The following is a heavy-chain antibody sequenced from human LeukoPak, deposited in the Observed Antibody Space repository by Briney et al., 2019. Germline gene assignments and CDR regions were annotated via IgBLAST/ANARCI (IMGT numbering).Heavy chain of an antibody. Sequence: GASLKVSCKASGYTFTSYGISWVRQAPGQGLEWMGWISAYNGNTNYAQKYQARVTMTTDTSTSTAYMELRSLRSEDTAVYYCASCVAYYYYMDVWGKGTTVTVSS. CDR1: GYTFTSYG. CDR2: ISAYNGNT. V-gene: IGHV1-18*01. CDR3: ASCVAYYYYMDV. J-gene: IGHJ6*03.